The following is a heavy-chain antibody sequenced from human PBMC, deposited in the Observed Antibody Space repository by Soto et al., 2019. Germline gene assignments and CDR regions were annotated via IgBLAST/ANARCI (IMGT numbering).Heavy chain of an antibody. D-gene: IGHD3-22*01. V-gene: IGHV3-23*01. Sequence: EVQLLESGGGLVQPGGSLRLSCAASEFTFSSYAMSWVRQAPGKGLEWVSAISGSGGSTYYADSVKGRFTISRDNSKNTLYLQMNSLRAEDTAVYYCAKVVVVYYDSSGYYFWGQGTLVTVSS. J-gene: IGHJ4*02. CDR3: AKVVVVYYDSSGYYF. CDR2: ISGSGGST. CDR1: EFTFSSYA.